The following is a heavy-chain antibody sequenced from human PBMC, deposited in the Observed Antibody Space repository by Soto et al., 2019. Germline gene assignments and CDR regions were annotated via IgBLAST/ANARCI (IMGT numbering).Heavy chain of an antibody. CDR3: ARNTSYYFYCSGYTTWEFYP. CDR2: IIPIFGTA. Sequence: GASVKVSCKASGGTFSSCAISWVRQVPGQGLEWMGGIIPIFGTANYAQKFQGRVTITADKSTSTAYMELSSLRSEDTAVYYCARNTSYYFYCSGYTTWEFYPWSLDTVLTVSA. V-gene: IGHV1-69*06. D-gene: IGHD2-15*01. CDR1: GGTFSSCA. J-gene: IGHJ5*02.